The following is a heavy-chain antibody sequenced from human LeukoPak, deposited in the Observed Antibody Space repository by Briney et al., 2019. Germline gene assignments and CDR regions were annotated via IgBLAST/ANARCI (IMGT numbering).Heavy chain of an antibody. CDR3: ARTPILEWLLLPFDY. CDR1: GGSISSYY. Sequence: PSETLSLTCTVSGGSISSYYWSWIPQPAGKGLEWIGRIYTSGSTNYNPSLKSRVTMSVDTSKNQFSLKLSSVTAADTAVYYCARTPILEWLLLPFDYWGQGTLVTVSS. J-gene: IGHJ4*02. V-gene: IGHV4-4*07. CDR2: IYTSGST. D-gene: IGHD3-3*01.